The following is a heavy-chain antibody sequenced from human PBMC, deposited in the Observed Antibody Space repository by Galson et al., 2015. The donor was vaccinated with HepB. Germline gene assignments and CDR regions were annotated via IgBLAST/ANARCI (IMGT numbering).Heavy chain of an antibody. D-gene: IGHD6-13*01. CDR1: GFTFSDYY. CDR3: ARGRIAAAGSLPYDAFDI. CDR2: ISSSGSTI. Sequence: LRLSCAASGFTFSDYYMSWIRQAPGKGLEWVSYISSSGSTIYYADSVKGRFTISRDNAKNSLYLQMNSLRAEDTAVYYCARGRIAAAGSLPYDAFDIWGQGTMVTVSS. J-gene: IGHJ3*02. V-gene: IGHV3-11*01.